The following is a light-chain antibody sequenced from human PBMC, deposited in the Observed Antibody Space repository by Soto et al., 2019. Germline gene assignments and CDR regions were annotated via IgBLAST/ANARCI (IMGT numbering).Light chain of an antibody. J-gene: IGLJ2*01. CDR3: CSYAGSYTPV. V-gene: IGLV2-11*01. CDR1: SSDVGGYNY. Sequence: QSALTQPLSVSGSPGQSVTISCTGTSSDVGGYNYVSWYQQHPGKAPQLMIYDVSKRPSAVPDRFSGSKSGNTASLTISGLQAEDEDYYYCCSYAGSYTPVFGGGTKLTVL. CDR2: DVS.